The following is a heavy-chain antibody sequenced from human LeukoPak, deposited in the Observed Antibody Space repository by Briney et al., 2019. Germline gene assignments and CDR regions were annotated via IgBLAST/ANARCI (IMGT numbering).Heavy chain of an antibody. CDR3: ARDGGSGSYSTYMDV. CDR2: INPNSGDT. D-gene: IGHD3-10*01. CDR1: AYTFTGYY. V-gene: IGHV1-2*02. J-gene: IGHJ6*03. Sequence: ASVKVSCKASAYTFTGYYMHWVRQAPGQGLEWMGWINPNSGDTKYAQKFQGRVTMTRDTSISTAYMELSRLRSDDTAVYYCARDGGSGSYSTYMDVWGKGTTVTISS.